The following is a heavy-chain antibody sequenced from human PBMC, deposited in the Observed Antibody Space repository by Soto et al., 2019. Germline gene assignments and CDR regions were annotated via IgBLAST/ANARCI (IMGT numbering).Heavy chain of an antibody. CDR3: ARDGGRHSGGIDY. V-gene: IGHV1-69*01. J-gene: IGHJ4*02. Sequence: QVQLVQSGAEVKKPGSSVKVSCKASGGTFSSYSINWVRQAPGQGLEWMGELIPIFGTANYAQKFQGRVTTTADESTSTAYMELSSLRSEDTAVYYCARDGGRHSGGIDYWGQGALLTGSS. D-gene: IGHD1-26*01. CDR1: GGTFSSYS. CDR2: LIPIFGTA.